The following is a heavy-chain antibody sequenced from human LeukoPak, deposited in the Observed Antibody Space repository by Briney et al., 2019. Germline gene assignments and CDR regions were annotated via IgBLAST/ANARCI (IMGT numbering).Heavy chain of an antibody. V-gene: IGHV3-23*01. J-gene: IGHJ4*02. CDR2: ISGRGGST. D-gene: IGHD6-19*01. CDR3: AKPVYSSGWYVPFDY. Sequence: PGGSLRLSCAASGFTFSSYAMSWVRQAPGKGLEWVSAISGRGGSTYYADSVKGRFTISRDNSKNTLYLQMNSLRAEDTAVYYCAKPVYSSGWYVPFDYWGQGTLVTVSS. CDR1: GFTFSSYA.